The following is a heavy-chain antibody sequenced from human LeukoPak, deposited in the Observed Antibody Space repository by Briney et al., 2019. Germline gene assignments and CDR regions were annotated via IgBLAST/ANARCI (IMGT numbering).Heavy chain of an antibody. V-gene: IGHV1-24*01. J-gene: IGHJ4*02. Sequence: ASVKVSCKVSGYTLTELSMHWVRQAPGKGLEWMGGFDPEDGETIYAQKFQGRVTMTEDTSTDTAYMELSSLRSEDTAVYYCANTGGQRFLDDGFDYWGQGTLVTVSS. CDR1: GYTLTELS. CDR3: ANTGGQRFLDDGFDY. CDR2: FDPEDGET. D-gene: IGHD3-3*01.